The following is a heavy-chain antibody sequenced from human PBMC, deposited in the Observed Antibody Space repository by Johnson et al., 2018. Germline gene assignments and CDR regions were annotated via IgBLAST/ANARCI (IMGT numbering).Heavy chain of an antibody. J-gene: IGHJ6*02. Sequence: EVQLVESGGGLVKXGGSXRLXCAASGFTFSTYWMHWVRQVPGKGLVWVSRINSDGIRTDYADSVVCRFTISRYNARNTLYLKMNSLRDEDTAVYYCVREWDYYYGMDVWGQGTTVTVSS. CDR1: GFTFSTYW. CDR2: INSDGIRT. CDR3: VREWDYYYGMDV. V-gene: IGHV3-74*01.